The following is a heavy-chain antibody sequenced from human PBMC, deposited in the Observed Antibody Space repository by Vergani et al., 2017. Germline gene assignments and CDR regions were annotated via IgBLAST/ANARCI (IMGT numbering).Heavy chain of an antibody. CDR3: ARDRSVCSSTSCYTPAIS. Sequence: QVQLVQSGAEVKKPGASVKVSCKTSGYTFTSYGISWVRRAPGQGLEWMGWISPYNGNTNYAQKLQGRVTMTTDTSTSTAYMELRSLRSDDTAVYYCARDRSVCSSTSCYTPAISWGQGTLVTVSS. J-gene: IGHJ5*02. CDR1: GYTFTSYG. D-gene: IGHD2-2*01. CDR2: ISPYNGNT. V-gene: IGHV1-18*01.